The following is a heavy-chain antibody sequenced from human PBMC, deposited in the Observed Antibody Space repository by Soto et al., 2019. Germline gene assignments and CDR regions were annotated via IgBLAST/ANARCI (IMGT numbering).Heavy chain of an antibody. CDR3: ARAGDSSGPVALGY. CDR2: IYHSGST. CDR1: GGSISGYY. D-gene: IGHD6-19*01. V-gene: IGHV4-30-2*01. J-gene: IGHJ4*02. Sequence: SETLSLTCTVSGGSISGYYWSWIRQPPGKGLEWIGYIYHSGSTYYNPSLKSRVTISVDRSKNQFSLKLSSVTAADTAVYYCARAGDSSGPVALGYWGQGTLVTVLL.